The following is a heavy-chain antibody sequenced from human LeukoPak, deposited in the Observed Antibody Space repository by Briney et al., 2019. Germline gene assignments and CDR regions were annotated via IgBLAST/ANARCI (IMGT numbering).Heavy chain of an antibody. CDR3: ARDRAVTQDWVEFDP. CDR2: IRDSGET. V-gene: IGHV3-66*03. CDR1: GFSVSNYY. D-gene: IGHD4-17*01. Sequence: PGGSLRLSCAGSGFSVSNYYMSWVRQAPGKGLEWVSLIRDSGETFYADSVKGRFTISRDNSKNTMYLQMNRPRVEDTAVYFCARDRAVTQDWVEFDPWGQGTLVTVSS. J-gene: IGHJ5*02.